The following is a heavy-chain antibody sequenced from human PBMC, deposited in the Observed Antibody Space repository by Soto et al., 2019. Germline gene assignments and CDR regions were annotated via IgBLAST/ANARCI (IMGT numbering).Heavy chain of an antibody. CDR2: ISSSSTYI. CDR1: GFTLNGYS. J-gene: IGHJ4*02. Sequence: EVQLVESGGGLVKPGGSLRLSCAASGFTLNGYSMNWFRQAPGKGLEWVSSISSSSTYIYYADSVKGQFTISRDNAKNSLFLQMNSLRAEDTAVYYCGRGIAVEDYWGQGTLVTVSS. V-gene: IGHV3-21*01. D-gene: IGHD6-19*01. CDR3: GRGIAVEDY.